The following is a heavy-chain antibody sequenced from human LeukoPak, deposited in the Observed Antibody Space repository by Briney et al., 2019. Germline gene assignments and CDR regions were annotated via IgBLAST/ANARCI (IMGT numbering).Heavy chain of an antibody. CDR1: GYTFTGSY. V-gene: IGHV1-2*02. D-gene: IGHD5-18*01. Sequence: GPAKASSKDPGYTFTGSYMQGVPQGPGQGREGMGWINPNSGGTNYAQKFQGRVTMTRDTSISTAYMELSRLRSDDTAVYYCARDHIQPAALDYWGKGTLVTVSS. J-gene: IGHJ4*02. CDR2: INPNSGGT. CDR3: ARDHIQPAALDY.